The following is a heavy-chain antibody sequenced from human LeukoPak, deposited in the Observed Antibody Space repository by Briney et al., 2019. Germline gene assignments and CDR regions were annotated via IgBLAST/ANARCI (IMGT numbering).Heavy chain of an antibody. CDR3: AKGDSSGWYGGDAFDI. CDR2: ISWNSGSI. Sequence: GGSLRLSCAASGFTFDDYAMHWVRQAPGKGLEWVSGISWNSGSIGYADSVKGRFTISRDNAKSSLYLQMNSLRAEDMALYYCAKGDSSGWYGGDAFDIWGQGTMVTVSS. CDR1: GFTFDDYA. D-gene: IGHD6-19*01. V-gene: IGHV3-9*03. J-gene: IGHJ3*02.